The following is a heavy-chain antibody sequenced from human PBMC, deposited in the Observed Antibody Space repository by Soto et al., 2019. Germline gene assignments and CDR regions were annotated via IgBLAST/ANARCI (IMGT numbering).Heavy chain of an antibody. V-gene: IGHV4-39*01. CDR2: IFYSGST. D-gene: IGHD5-12*01. CDR1: GGSISTSRSY. J-gene: IGHJ5*02. CDR3: ARQLTTGDTGLLFYP. Sequence: SETLSLTCTVSGGSISTSRSYWAWIRQPPGKGLEWLANIFYSGSTFYNPSLASRVSVSVDTSKNEFSLKLRSVTAADTAVYYCARQLTTGDTGLLFYPRAQRTPVTVS.